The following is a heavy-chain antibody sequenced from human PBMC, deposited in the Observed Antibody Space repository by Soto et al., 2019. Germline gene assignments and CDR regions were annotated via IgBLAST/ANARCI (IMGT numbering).Heavy chain of an antibody. CDR2: VYYSGSA. CDR3: ARTNWNANWFDP. Sequence: NPAETLSLTCTVSGGSVSSYYWNWIRQPPGKGLEWIGYVYYSGSATYNPSLKSRVTISVDTAKDQFSLKLRSVTAADTAVYYCARTNWNANWFDPWGQGTL. D-gene: IGHD1-20*01. J-gene: IGHJ5*02. CDR1: GGSVSSYY. V-gene: IGHV4-59*02.